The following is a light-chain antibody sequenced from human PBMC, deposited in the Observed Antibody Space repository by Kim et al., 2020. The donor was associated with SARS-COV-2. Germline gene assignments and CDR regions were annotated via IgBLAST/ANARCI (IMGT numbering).Light chain of an antibody. CDR1: KLEDKY. Sequence: SWSPGKTASITSAGDKLEDKYVCWYQQKAGQSPVPLIYQDTKWPSGIPARFAGSNSGNTAPLTISGTQAMDEADYYCQTWDSSSVIFGGGTQLTVL. CDR3: QTWDSSSVI. V-gene: IGLV3-1*01. J-gene: IGLJ2*01. CDR2: QDT.